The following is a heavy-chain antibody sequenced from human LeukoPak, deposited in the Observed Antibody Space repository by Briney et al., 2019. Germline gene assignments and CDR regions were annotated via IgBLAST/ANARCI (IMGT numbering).Heavy chain of an antibody. CDR1: GSTFSSYA. CDR2: IYSGGST. Sequence: GGSLRLSCAASGSTFSSYAMSWVRQAPGKGLEWVSVIYSGGSTYYADSVKGRFTISRDNSKNTLYLQMNSLRAEDTAVYYCARGLYCSGGSCYGGDAFDIWGQGTMVTVSS. CDR3: ARGLYCSGGSCYGGDAFDI. J-gene: IGHJ3*02. V-gene: IGHV3-53*01. D-gene: IGHD2-15*01.